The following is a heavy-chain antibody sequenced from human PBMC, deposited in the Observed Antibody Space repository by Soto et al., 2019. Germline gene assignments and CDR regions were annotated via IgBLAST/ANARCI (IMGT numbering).Heavy chain of an antibody. CDR3: VRDGLDYYDAERLYFDN. CDR2: ISSSAVYI. Sequence: EVQLVESGGGPVRPGGSLKLSCAASGFNFITYSLSWVRQAPGKGLEWVASISSSAVYIDYADSVKGRFTISRDNANNSLYLQMNSLRAEGTATYYDVRDGLDYYDAERLYFDNWGQGTLVTVSS. D-gene: IGHD3-22*01. CDR1: GFNFITYS. J-gene: IGHJ4*02. V-gene: IGHV3-21*01.